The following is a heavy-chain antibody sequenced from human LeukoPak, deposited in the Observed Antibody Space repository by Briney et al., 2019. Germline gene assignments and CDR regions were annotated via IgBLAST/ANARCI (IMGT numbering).Heavy chain of an antibody. V-gene: IGHV4-61*02. CDR3: AREEEAFDI. CDR2: IYTSGST. CDR1: GGFISCGGYY. Sequence: PSETLSLTCTVSGGFISCGGYYWSWIRQPAGKGLEWIGRIYTSGSTNYNPSLKSRVTMSVDTSKNQFSLKLSSVTAADTAVYYCAREEEAFDIWGQGTMVTVSS. J-gene: IGHJ3*02.